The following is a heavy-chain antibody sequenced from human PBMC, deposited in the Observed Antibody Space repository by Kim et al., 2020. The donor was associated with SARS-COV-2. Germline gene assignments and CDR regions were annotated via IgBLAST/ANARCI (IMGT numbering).Heavy chain of an antibody. V-gene: IGHV3-66*02. CDR3: ASIGYSSSWYDY. CDR1: GFTVSSNY. CDR2: IYSGGST. Sequence: GGSLRLSCAASGFTVSSNYMSWVRQAPGKGLEWVAVIYSGGSTYYADSVKGRFTISRDNSKNTLYLQMNSLRAEDTAVYYCASIGYSSSWYDYWGQGTLVTVSS. J-gene: IGHJ4*02. D-gene: IGHD6-13*01.